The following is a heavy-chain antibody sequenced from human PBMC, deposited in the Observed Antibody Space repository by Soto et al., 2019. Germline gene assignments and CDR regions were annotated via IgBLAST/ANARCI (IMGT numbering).Heavy chain of an antibody. D-gene: IGHD1-26*01. CDR1: GYTPTNYD. V-gene: IGHV1-18*01. CDR2: ISAYNGNT. CDR3: VRALYRSGTYYAFDN. Sequence: QVPLVQSGAEVKKPGASVTVSCKTSGYTPTNYDIGWVRQAPGQGLEWMGWISAYNGNTNSAQKLQGRLTMTTDTATRTAYMELRSLRSDDTAVYDCVRALYRSGTYYAFDNWGQGTLVTVSS. J-gene: IGHJ4*02.